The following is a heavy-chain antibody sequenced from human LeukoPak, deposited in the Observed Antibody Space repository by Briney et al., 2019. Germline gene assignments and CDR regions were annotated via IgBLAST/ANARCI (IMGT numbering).Heavy chain of an antibody. CDR2: ITRSSNYL. Sequence: GGSLRLSCAASGFTFSSYSMIWVRRAPGKGLEWVASITRSSNYLYYADSLKGRFTISRDNAKNSLYLQMSSLRAEDTAVYYCARARYDSSGYYPLGDYWGQGTLVTVSS. D-gene: IGHD3-22*01. V-gene: IGHV3-21*01. CDR3: ARARYDSSGYYPLGDY. CDR1: GFTFSSYS. J-gene: IGHJ4*02.